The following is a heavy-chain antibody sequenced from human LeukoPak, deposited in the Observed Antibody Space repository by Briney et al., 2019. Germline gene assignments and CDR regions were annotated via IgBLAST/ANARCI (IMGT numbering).Heavy chain of an antibody. CDR1: GGTFSSYA. J-gene: IGHJ4*02. CDR2: IIPIFGTA. Sequence: ASVKVSCKASGGTFSSYAISWVRQAPGQGLEWMGGIIPIFGTANYAQKFQGRVTITADESTSTAYMELSSLRSEDTAMYYCARAAYYYGSGSYHFDYWGQGTLVTVSS. CDR3: ARAAYYYGSGSYHFDY. V-gene: IGHV1-69*13. D-gene: IGHD3-10*01.